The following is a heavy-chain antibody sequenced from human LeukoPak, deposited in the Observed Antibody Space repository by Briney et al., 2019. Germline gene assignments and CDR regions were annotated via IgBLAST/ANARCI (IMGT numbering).Heavy chain of an antibody. J-gene: IGHJ4*02. V-gene: IGHV3-23*01. CDR1: GFTFSSYA. CDR3: AKDRGAMVRGAPDY. CDR2: ISGSGGST. Sequence: GGSLRLSCAASGFTFSSYAMSWVRQAPGKGLEWVSAISGSGGSTYYADSVKGRFTISRDNSKNTLYLQMNSLRAEDTAVYHCAKDRGAMVRGAPDYWGQGTLVTVSS. D-gene: IGHD3-10*01.